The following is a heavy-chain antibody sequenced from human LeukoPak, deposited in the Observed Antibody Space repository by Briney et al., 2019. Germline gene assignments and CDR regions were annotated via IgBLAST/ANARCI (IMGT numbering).Heavy chain of an antibody. V-gene: IGHV3-30*18. CDR3: AKGVVAATNAAYYGTDV. CDR2: ISYDESDK. D-gene: IGHD2-15*01. CDR1: GFTFSNYG. J-gene: IGHJ6*02. Sequence: GGSLRLSCAASGFTFSNYGMHWVRQAPGKGLEWVAVISYDESDKYYADSVKGRFTIFRDNSKNTLYLQMNSLRPEDTAVYYCAKGVVAATNAAYYGTDVWGQGTTVTVSS.